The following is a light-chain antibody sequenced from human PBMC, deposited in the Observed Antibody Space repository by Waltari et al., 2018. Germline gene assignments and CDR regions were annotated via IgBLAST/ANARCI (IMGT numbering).Light chain of an antibody. CDR1: SIDVAGYND. J-gene: IGLJ2*01. CDR2: DVS. V-gene: IGLV2-14*03. CDR3: SAYTSSSTLI. Sequence: QSALTQPASASASPRQPITITRTGPSIDVAGYNDVPWYQQHLGKAPKLMIYDVSNRPSGVSNRCSGSKSGNTASLTISGLQAEDEGDYCCSAYTSSSTLIFGGGTRLTVL.